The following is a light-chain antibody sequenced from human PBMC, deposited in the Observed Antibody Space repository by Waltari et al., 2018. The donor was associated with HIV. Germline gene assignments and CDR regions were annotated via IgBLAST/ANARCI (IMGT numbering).Light chain of an antibody. J-gene: IGLJ1*01. CDR1: SSDVGGYHS. V-gene: IGLV2-8*01. CDR2: EVS. Sequence: QSALTQAPSASGSPGQSVTISCTGTSSDVGGYHSVSWYQQHPGKAPKLMIYEVSKRPSGVPDRFSGSKYGNTASLTVSGLQAEDEADYYCSSYAGSNNFVFGTGTKVTVL. CDR3: SSYAGSNNFV.